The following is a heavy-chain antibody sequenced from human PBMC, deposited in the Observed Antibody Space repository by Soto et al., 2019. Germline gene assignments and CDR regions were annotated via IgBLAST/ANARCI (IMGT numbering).Heavy chain of an antibody. CDR2: IYYSGST. J-gene: IGHJ4*02. V-gene: IGHV4-31*03. CDR1: GGSISSGGYY. Sequence: SETLSLTCTVSGGSISSGGYYWSWIRQHPGKGLEWIGYIYYSGSTYYNPSLKSRVTISVDTSKNQFSLKLSSVTAADTAVYYCARAPLFYGDYVDYWGQGTLVTVSS. D-gene: IGHD4-17*01. CDR3: ARAPLFYGDYVDY.